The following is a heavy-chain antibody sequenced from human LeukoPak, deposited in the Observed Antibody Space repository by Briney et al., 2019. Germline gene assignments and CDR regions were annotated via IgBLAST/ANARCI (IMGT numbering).Heavy chain of an antibody. Sequence: TGGSLRLSCAASGFTFSSYSMNWVRQAPGKGLEWVSSISSSSSYIYYADSVKGRFTISRDNAKNSLYLQMNSLRAEDTAVYYCARGYGTPNDASDIWGQGTMVTVSS. J-gene: IGHJ3*02. V-gene: IGHV3-21*01. CDR2: ISSSSSYI. CDR3: ARGYGTPNDASDI. D-gene: IGHD5-18*01. CDR1: GFTFSSYS.